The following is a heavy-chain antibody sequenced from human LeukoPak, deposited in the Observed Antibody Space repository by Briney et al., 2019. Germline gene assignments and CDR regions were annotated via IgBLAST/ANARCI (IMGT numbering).Heavy chain of an antibody. V-gene: IGHV3-48*01. CDR1: GFTFSSYS. Sequence: PGGSLRLSCAASGFTFSSYSMNWVRQAPGKGLEWVSYISSSSSTIYYADSVKGRFTISRDNSKNTLYLQMNGLRAEDTAVYYCARGGYSYRWCYFDYWGQGTLVTVSS. D-gene: IGHD5-18*01. CDR3: ARGGYSYRWCYFDY. CDR2: ISSSSSTI. J-gene: IGHJ4*02.